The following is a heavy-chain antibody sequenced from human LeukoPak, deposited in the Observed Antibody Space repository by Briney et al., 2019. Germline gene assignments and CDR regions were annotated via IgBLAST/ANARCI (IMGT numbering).Heavy chain of an antibody. CDR3: ARNVPKTGDFFY. V-gene: IGHV1-8*02. J-gene: IGHJ4*02. D-gene: IGHD7-27*01. CDR2: MNPNSGKT. CDR1: GYTFTSYD. Sequence: GASVKVSCKASGYTFTSYDINWVRQAPGQGLEWMGWMNPNSGKTGYAQRFQGRLTLTRDTSISTAYMELSGLRSDDTAVYYCARNVPKTGDFFYWGQGTLVTVSS.